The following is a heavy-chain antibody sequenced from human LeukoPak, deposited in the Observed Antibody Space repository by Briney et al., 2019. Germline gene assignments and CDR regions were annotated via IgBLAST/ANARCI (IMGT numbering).Heavy chain of an antibody. J-gene: IGHJ4*02. V-gene: IGHV3-23*01. Sequence: PGGSLRLSCIASGFTFNNHAMSWVRQAPGKGLEWVSGFSSGADARAHYADSVKGRFTISRDNSKNTLYLQMNSLRAEDTAVYYCAKVYYDSSGSYYFDYWGQGTLVTASS. CDR2: FSSGADARA. CDR3: AKVYYDSSGSYYFDY. CDR1: GFTFNNHA. D-gene: IGHD3-22*01.